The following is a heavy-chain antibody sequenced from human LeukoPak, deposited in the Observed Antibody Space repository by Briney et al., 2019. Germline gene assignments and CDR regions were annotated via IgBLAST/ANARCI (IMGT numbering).Heavy chain of an antibody. D-gene: IGHD6-19*01. CDR3: ARGLAGYSGGDDAFDA. J-gene: IGHJ3*01. Sequence: TSETLSLTCTVSGGSISSYHWSWFRQPPGKGLEWIGYIYYSGSTNYNPSLKSRVTISVDTSDENQFSLKLNSVTAADTAVYYCARGLAGYSGGDDAFDAWGQGTMVTVSS. V-gene: IGHV4-59*01. CDR2: IYYSGST. CDR1: GGSISSYH.